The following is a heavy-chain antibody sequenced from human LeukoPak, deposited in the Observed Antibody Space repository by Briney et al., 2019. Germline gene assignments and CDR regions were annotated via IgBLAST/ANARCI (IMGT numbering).Heavy chain of an antibody. CDR3: AKDLPLFYYDSSWALY. CDR2: ISGSGGST. J-gene: IGHJ4*02. D-gene: IGHD3-22*01. V-gene: IGHV3-23*01. CDR1: GFTFSSYA. Sequence: GGSLRLSCAASGFTFSSYAMNWVRQAPGKGLEWVSAISGSGGSTYYADSVKGRFTISRDNSKNTLFLQMDSLRAEDTAVYYCAKDLPLFYYDSSWALYWGQGTLVTVSS.